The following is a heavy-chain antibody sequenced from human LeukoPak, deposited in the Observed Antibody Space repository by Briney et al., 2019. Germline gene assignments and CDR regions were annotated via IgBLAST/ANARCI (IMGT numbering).Heavy chain of an antibody. Sequence: SETLSLTCGVSGGSITTTNFWSWVRQPPGGGLEWIGEISLRGRTQYNPSLKSRVNISIDESKNHLYLSLASVTAADTAVYYCARDGHLYYYDSSGYYHGAFDIWGQGTMVTVSS. D-gene: IGHD3-22*01. J-gene: IGHJ3*02. V-gene: IGHV4-4*02. CDR2: ISLRGRT. CDR1: GGSITTTNF. CDR3: ARDGHLYYYDSSGYYHGAFDI.